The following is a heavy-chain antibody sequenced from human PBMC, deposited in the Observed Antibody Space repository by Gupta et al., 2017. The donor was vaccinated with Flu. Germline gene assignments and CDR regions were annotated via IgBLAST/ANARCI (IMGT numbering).Heavy chain of an antibody. CDR2: ISGSGGST. V-gene: IGHV3-23*01. CDR1: GFTFSRYA. J-gene: IGHJ4*02. Sequence: EVQLLESGGGLVQPGGSLRLSCAASGFTFSRYAMSWVRQAPGKGLGWVSAISGSGGSTYYADSVKGRFTISRDNSKNTLYLQMNSLRAEDTAVYYCAKVAFGANPAGRIVSYFDYWGQGTLVTVSS. CDR3: AKVAFGANPAGRIVSYFDY. D-gene: IGHD3-16*01.